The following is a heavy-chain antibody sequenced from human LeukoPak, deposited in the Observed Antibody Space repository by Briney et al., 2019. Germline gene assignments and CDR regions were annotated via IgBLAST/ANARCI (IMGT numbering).Heavy chain of an antibody. CDR2: ISAYDGDT. CDR3: ARIAEYHLRYCFDY. D-gene: IGHD2-2*01. CDR1: GHTFSSYG. Sequence: ASVKVSCKASGHTFSSYGFAWVRQAPGQGLEWMGWISAYDGDTNYAQKIQGRVTMTTDTSTTTAYMELRSLRSDDTAVYYCARIAEYHLRYCFDYWGQGTLVTVSS. V-gene: IGHV1-18*01. J-gene: IGHJ4*02.